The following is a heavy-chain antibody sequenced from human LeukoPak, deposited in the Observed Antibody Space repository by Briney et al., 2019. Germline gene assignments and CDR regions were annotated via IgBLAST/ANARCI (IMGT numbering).Heavy chain of an antibody. CDR3: ASSMVEYSSSNYYYGMDV. J-gene: IGHJ6*02. V-gene: IGHV1-18*01. D-gene: IGHD6-6*01. CDR2: ISAYNGNT. CDR1: GYTFTSYG. Sequence: AASVTASCKASGYTFTSYGISWVRQAPGQGLEWMGWISAYNGNTNCAQKLQGRVTMTTDTSTSTAYMELRSLRSDDTAEYYCASSMVEYSSSNYYYGMDVWGQGTTVTVSS.